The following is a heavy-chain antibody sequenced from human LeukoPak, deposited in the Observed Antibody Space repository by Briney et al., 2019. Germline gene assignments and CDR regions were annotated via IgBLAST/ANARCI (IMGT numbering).Heavy chain of an antibody. CDR2: ISWNSGYI. Sequence: GGSLRLSCAASGFTFDNYAMHWVRQAPGKGLEWLSIISWNSGYIGYADSVKGRFTISRDNAKKSLDLQMNSLRAEDTAFYYCAKVRGTFSSGYFFDYWGQGTLVTVSS. CDR3: AKVRGTFSSGYFFDY. V-gene: IGHV3-9*01. D-gene: IGHD3-22*01. J-gene: IGHJ4*02. CDR1: GFTFDNYA.